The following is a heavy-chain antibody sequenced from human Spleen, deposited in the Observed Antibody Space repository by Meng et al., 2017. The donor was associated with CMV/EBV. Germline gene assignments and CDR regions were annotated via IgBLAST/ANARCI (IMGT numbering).Heavy chain of an antibody. CDR2: ISSSSSYI. V-gene: IGHV3-21*01. CDR3: ARLVVTLSYYYGMDV. Sequence: GESLKISCAASGFTFSSYSMNWVRQAPGKGLEWVSSISSSSSYIYYADSVKGRFTISRDNAKNSLYLQMNSLRAEDTAVYYCARLVVTLSYYYGMDVWGQGTTVTVSS. D-gene: IGHD4-23*01. CDR1: GFTFSSYS. J-gene: IGHJ6*02.